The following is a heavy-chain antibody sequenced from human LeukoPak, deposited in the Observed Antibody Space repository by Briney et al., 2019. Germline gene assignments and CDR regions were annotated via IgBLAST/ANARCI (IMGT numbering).Heavy chain of an antibody. CDR3: ARAKYQLRIHNWFDP. V-gene: IGHV4-34*01. Sequence: PSETLSLTCAVYGGSFSGYYWSWIRQPPGKGLEWIREINHSGSTNYNPSLKSRVTISVDTSKNQFSLKLSSVTAADTAVYYCARAKYQLRIHNWFDPWGQGTLVTVSS. CDR2: INHSGST. D-gene: IGHD2-2*01. CDR1: GGSFSGYY. J-gene: IGHJ5*02.